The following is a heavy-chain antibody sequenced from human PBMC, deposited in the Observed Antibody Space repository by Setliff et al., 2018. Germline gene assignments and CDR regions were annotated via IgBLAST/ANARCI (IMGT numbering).Heavy chain of an antibody. Sequence: PSETLSLTCAVYGGSFSGYYWSWIRQPPGKRLEWIGEIIHSGSTNYNPSLKSRVTISMDTSKNQFSLKLSSVTAADTAVYYCAREQWLDPPGYYYMDVWGKGTTVTVSS. D-gene: IGHD6-19*01. V-gene: IGHV4-34*12. CDR3: AREQWLDPPGYYYMDV. J-gene: IGHJ6*03. CDR1: GGSFSGYY. CDR2: IIHSGST.